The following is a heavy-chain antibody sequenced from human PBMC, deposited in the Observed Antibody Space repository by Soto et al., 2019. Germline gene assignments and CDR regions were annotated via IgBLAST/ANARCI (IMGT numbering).Heavy chain of an antibody. CDR3: TTDELYYDVWSCYYLGAGVFDY. Sequence: EVQLVESGGGLVKPGGSLRLSCAASGFTFSNAWMNWVRQAPGKGLEWVGRIKSKTDGGTTDYAAPVKGSFTISRDDSKNTLYLQMNSLKTEDTAVYYCTTDELYYDVWSCYYLGAGVFDYWGQGTLVTVSS. D-gene: IGHD3-3*01. CDR1: GFTFSNAW. CDR2: IKSKTDGGTT. J-gene: IGHJ4*02. V-gene: IGHV3-15*07.